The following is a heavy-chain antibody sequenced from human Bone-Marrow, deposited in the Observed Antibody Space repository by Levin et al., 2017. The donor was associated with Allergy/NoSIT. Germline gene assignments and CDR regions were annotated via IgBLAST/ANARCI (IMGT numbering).Heavy chain of an antibody. CDR2: ISGSGGST. J-gene: IGHJ4*02. V-gene: IGHV3-23*01. CDR3: AKEYGTSSGGDFFDY. CDR1: GFTFSSYA. Sequence: GESLKISCAASGFTFSSYAMSWVRQAPGKGLEWVSAISGSGGSTYYTDSVKGRFTISRDNSKNTLYLQMNSLRAGDTAVYYCAKEYGTSSGGDFFDYWGQGTLVSVSS. D-gene: IGHD6-6*01.